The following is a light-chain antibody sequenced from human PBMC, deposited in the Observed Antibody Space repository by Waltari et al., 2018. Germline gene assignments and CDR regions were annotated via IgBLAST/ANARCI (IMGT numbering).Light chain of an antibody. CDR3: QKYNSAPWT. V-gene: IGKV1-27*01. Sequence: DIQMTQSPSSLSASAGDRVTITCRASQDISHYLAWFQQKPGKVPKLLIYAASSLKSGVPSRVSGSGSGTDFTLTISSLQPEDVATYYCQKYNSAPWTFGQGTKVEI. J-gene: IGKJ1*01. CDR1: QDISHY. CDR2: AAS.